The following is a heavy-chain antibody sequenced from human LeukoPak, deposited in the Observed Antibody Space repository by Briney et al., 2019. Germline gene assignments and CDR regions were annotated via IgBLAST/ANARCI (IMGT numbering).Heavy chain of an antibody. V-gene: IGHV4-31*03. CDR2: IYYSGTI. D-gene: IGHD3-3*01. Sequence: SETLSLTCTVSGGSISSGNYYWSWIRQHAGRGLEWIGYIYYSGTILYNPSLKSRVTISVDTSKNQFSLKLSTVTAADTAVYYCARGPDQYDSWSGYYWGPYYLDVWGKGTTVTVSS. CDR3: ARGPDQYDSWSGYYWGPYYLDV. J-gene: IGHJ6*03. CDR1: GGSISSGNYY.